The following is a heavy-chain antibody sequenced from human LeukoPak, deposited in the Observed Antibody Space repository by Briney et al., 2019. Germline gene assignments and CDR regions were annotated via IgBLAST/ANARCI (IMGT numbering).Heavy chain of an antibody. J-gene: IGHJ5*02. CDR1: GFTFSSYW. CDR2: IKQDGSEK. CDR3: AREVLYYDFWSGYYA. Sequence: GGSLRLSCAASGFTFSSYWMSWVRQAPGKGLEWVANIKQDGSEKYYVDSVKGRFTISRDNAKDSLYLQMNSLRAEDTAVYYCAREVLYYDFWSGYYAWGQGTLVTVSS. V-gene: IGHV3-7*01. D-gene: IGHD3-3*01.